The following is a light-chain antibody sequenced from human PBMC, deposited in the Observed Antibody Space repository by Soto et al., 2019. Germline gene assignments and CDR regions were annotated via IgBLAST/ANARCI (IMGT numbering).Light chain of an antibody. J-gene: IGKJ1*01. CDR1: QTVSSSY. CDR2: GAS. V-gene: IGKV3-20*01. Sequence: DIVLTQSPGTLSLSTGEGGTLSCTASQTVSSSYLAWYQQKPGQAPRLLVYGASSRATGIPDRFSGSGSGTDFTLTITRLEPEDSAVYYCHQYGRSPSTFGQGTKVEIK. CDR3: HQYGRSPST.